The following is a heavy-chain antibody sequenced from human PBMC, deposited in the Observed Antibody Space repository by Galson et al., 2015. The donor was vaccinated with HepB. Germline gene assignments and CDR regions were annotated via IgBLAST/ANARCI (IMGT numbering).Heavy chain of an antibody. J-gene: IGHJ6*03. Sequence: LRLSCAASGFTFSSYGMHWVRQAPGKGLEWVAVISYDGSNKYYADSVKGRFTISRDNSKNTLYLQMNSLRAEDTAVYYCAKDLDYYYYYMDVWGKGTTVTVSS. V-gene: IGHV3-30*18. CDR1: GFTFSSYG. CDR2: ISYDGSNK. CDR3: AKDLDYYYYYMDV.